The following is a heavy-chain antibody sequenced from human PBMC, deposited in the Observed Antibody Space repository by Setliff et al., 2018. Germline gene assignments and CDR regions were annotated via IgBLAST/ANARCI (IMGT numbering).Heavy chain of an antibody. CDR1: GGSISGYY. Sequence: KTSETLSLTCTVSGGSISGYYWSWIRQPAGKGLEWIGRIYTSGSTNYNPSLKSRVTMSVDTSKNQFSLKLSSVTAADTAVYYCARSFSRREKFLLDYWGQGALVTVSS. V-gene: IGHV4-4*07. CDR2: IYTSGST. CDR3: ARSFSRREKFLLDY. J-gene: IGHJ4*02.